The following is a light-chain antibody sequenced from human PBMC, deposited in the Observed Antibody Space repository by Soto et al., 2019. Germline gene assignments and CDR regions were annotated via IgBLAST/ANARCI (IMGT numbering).Light chain of an antibody. V-gene: IGKV3-15*01. Sequence: EIVMTQSPATLSVSPGERATLSCRASQSVSSNYLAWYQQKLGQAPRLLIYGASTRATGTPARFSGSGSGTEFTLTISSLQSEDFAVYYCQQYNNWPRTFGQGTKVDIK. CDR2: GAS. CDR1: QSVSSN. J-gene: IGKJ1*01. CDR3: QQYNNWPRT.